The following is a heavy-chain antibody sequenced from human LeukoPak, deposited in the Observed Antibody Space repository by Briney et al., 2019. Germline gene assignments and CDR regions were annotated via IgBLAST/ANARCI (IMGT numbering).Heavy chain of an antibody. Sequence: GASVKVSCKASGYTFTSYDINWVRQATGQGLEWMGWMNPNSGNTGYAQKFQGRVTMARNTSISTAYMELSSLRSEDTAVYYCARGTRVIAVAGTRDYYFDYWGQGTLVTVSS. CDR3: ARGTRVIAVAGTRDYYFDY. J-gene: IGHJ4*02. V-gene: IGHV1-8*01. CDR1: GYTFTSYD. CDR2: MNPNSGNT. D-gene: IGHD6-19*01.